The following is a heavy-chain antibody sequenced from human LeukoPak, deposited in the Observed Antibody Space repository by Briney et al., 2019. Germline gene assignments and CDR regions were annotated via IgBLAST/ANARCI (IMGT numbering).Heavy chain of an antibody. CDR1: GGSISSSSYY. Sequence: SETQSLTCTVSGGSISSSSYYWGWIRQAPGKGLEWIGSIYYSGSTNYNPSLKSRVTISVDTSKNQFSLKLSSVTAADTAVYYCARLAYYYGSGSFVDYWGQGTLVTVSS. V-gene: IGHV4-39*07. CDR3: ARLAYYYGSGSFVDY. D-gene: IGHD3-10*01. CDR2: IYYSGST. J-gene: IGHJ4*02.